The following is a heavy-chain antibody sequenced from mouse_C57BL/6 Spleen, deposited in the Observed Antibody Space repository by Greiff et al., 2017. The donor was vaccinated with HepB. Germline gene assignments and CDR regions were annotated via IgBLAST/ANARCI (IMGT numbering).Heavy chain of an antibody. CDR2: IYPGDGDT. CDR3: AREEDDYGSSPFAY. D-gene: IGHD1-1*01. J-gene: IGHJ3*01. Sequence: QVQLQQSGPELVKPGASVKISCKASGYAFSSSWMNWVKQRPGKGLEWIGRIYPGDGDTNYNGKFKGKATLTADKSSSTAYMQLSSLTSEDSAVYFCAREEDDYGSSPFAYWGQGTLVTVSA. V-gene: IGHV1-82*01. CDR1: GYAFSSSW.